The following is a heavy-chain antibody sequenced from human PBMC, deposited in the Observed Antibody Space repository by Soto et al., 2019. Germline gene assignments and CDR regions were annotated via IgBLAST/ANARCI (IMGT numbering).Heavy chain of an antibody. CDR2: IYYSGST. J-gene: IGHJ6*02. CDR3: ARESRGDYYYYGMDV. Sequence: KTSETLSLTCTVSGGSISGYYWSWIRQPPGKGLEWIGYIYYSGSTNYNPSLKSRVTISVDTSKNQFSLKLSSVTAADTAVYYCARESRGDYYYYGMDVWGQGTTVTVSS. CDR1: GGSISGYY. V-gene: IGHV4-59*01.